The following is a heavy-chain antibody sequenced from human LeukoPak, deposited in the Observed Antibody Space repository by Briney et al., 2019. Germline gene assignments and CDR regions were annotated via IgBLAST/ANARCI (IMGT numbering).Heavy chain of an antibody. Sequence: SETLSLTCTVSGGSISSYYWSWTRQPPGKGLEWIGYIYYSGSTNYNPSLKSRVTISVDTSKNQFSLKLSSVTAADTAVYYCASHAVAGFYFDYWGQGTLVTVSS. V-gene: IGHV4-59*01. CDR3: ASHAVAGFYFDY. D-gene: IGHD6-19*01. CDR2: IYYSGST. J-gene: IGHJ4*02. CDR1: GGSISSYY.